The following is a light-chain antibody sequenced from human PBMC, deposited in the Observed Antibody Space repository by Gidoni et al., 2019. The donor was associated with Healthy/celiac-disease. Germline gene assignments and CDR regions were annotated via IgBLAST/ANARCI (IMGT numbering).Light chain of an antibody. Sequence: EIVITQSPATLSVSPGERATLSCRASQSVSSNLAWYQQKPGQAPRLLIYGASTRATGIPARFSGSGSGTEFTLTISSLQSEDFAVYYCQQYNNWPPVSFGQGTKLEIK. CDR1: QSVSSN. CDR2: GAS. CDR3: QQYNNWPPVS. J-gene: IGKJ2*03. V-gene: IGKV3-15*01.